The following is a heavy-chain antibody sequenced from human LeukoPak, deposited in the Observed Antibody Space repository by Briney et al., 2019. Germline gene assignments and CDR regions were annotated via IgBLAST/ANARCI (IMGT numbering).Heavy chain of an antibody. J-gene: IGHJ4*02. CDR2: ISGSGGST. CDR3: ARDRGITGTSFPIDY. V-gene: IGHV3-23*01. Sequence: GGSLRLSCAVSGFIFSNYAMNWVRQAPGKGLEWVSAISGSGGSTYYADSVKGRFTISRDNSKNTLYLQMNSLRAEDTAVYYCARDRGITGTSFPIDYWGQGTLVTVSS. D-gene: IGHD1-7*01. CDR1: GFIFSNYA.